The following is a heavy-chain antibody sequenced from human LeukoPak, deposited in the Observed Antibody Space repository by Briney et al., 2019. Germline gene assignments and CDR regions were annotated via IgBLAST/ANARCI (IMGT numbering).Heavy chain of an antibody. V-gene: IGHV5-51*01. CDR3: ARQPPSGWYYFDY. Sequence: AGESLKISCKGSGYSFTSYWIGWVRQMPGKGLEWMGIVYPGDSDTRYSPSFQGQVTISADKSISTAYLQWSSLKASDTAMYYCARQPPSGWYYFDYWGQGTLVTVSS. J-gene: IGHJ4*02. D-gene: IGHD6-19*01. CDR1: GYSFTSYW. CDR2: VYPGDSDT.